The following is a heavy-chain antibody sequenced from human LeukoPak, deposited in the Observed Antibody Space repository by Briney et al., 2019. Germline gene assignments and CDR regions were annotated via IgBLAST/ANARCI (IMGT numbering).Heavy chain of an antibody. CDR3: ARDMVRTVVVPVGYYYGMDV. CDR2: ISYDGSNK. CDR1: GFTFSSYA. V-gene: IGHV3-30*04. D-gene: IGHD2-15*01. J-gene: IGHJ6*02. Sequence: GGSLRLSCAASGFTFSSYAMHWVRQAPGKGLEWVAVISYDGSNKYYADSVKGRFTISRDNSKNTLYLQMNSLRAEDTAVYYCARDMVRTVVVPVGYYYGMDVWGQGTTVTVSS.